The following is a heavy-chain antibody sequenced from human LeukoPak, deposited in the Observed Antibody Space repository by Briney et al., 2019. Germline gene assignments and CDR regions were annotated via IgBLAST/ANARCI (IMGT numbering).Heavy chain of an antibody. CDR1: GFTFSSYG. D-gene: IGHD5-18*01. CDR2: ISYDGSNK. CDR3: AKLGVDTAMVRNY. J-gene: IGHJ4*02. Sequence: PGGSLRLSCAASGFTFSSYGMHWVRQAPGKGLEWVAVISYDGSNKYYADSVKGRFTISRDNSKNTLYLQMNSLRAEDTAVYYCAKLGVDTAMVRNYWGQGTLVTVSS. V-gene: IGHV3-30*18.